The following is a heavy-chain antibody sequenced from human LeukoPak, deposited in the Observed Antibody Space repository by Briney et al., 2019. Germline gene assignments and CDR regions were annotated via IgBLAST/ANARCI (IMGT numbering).Heavy chain of an antibody. Sequence: SETLSLTCTVSGGSISSSSYYWGWIRQPPGKGLEWIGSIYYSGSTYYNPSLKSRVTISVDTSKNQFSLKLSSVTAADTAVYYCAREEYEPRDYRSPLNWFDPWGQGTLVTVSS. V-gene: IGHV4-39*07. D-gene: IGHD4-11*01. J-gene: IGHJ5*02. CDR3: AREEYEPRDYRSPLNWFDP. CDR1: GGSISSSSYY. CDR2: IYYSGST.